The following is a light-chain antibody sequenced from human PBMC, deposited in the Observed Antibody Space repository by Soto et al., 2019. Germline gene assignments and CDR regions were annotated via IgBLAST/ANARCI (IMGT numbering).Light chain of an antibody. CDR3: QHDNSYSEA. Sequence: DIQMTQSPSTLSGSLGDRVTITCRASQTISSWFAWYQQQPGKAPKLLIYKACTLKSGVPSRFSGSGSGTEFPLTISSLHPDDFATYCCQHDNSYSEAFGQGTKVELK. V-gene: IGKV1-5*03. CDR2: KAC. CDR1: QTISSW. J-gene: IGKJ1*01.